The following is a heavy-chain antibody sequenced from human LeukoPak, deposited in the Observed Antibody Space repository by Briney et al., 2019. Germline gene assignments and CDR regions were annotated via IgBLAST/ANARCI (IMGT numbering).Heavy chain of an antibody. D-gene: IGHD3-3*01. CDR1: DFTFSNYW. Sequence: PGGSLRLSCAASDFTFSNYWMIWLRQAPGKGLEWVANIKGDGSLKYYLDSVKGRFTISRDNAKNSLYLQMNSLRAEDTAVYYCARRRGLRVWSGYYTGDAFDIWGQGTMVTVSS. V-gene: IGHV3-7*01. CDR3: ARRRGLRVWSGYYTGDAFDI. J-gene: IGHJ3*02. CDR2: IKGDGSLK.